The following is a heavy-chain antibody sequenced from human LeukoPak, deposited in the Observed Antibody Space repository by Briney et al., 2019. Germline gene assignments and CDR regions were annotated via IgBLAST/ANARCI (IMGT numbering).Heavy chain of an antibody. CDR1: GFTFSSYG. V-gene: IGHV3-30*18. CDR2: ISYDGSNK. CDR3: AKDLGCSGGSCYSGLGY. Sequence: GRSLRLSCAASGFTFSSYGMHWVRQAPGKGLEWVAVISYDGSNKYYADSVKGRFTISRDNSKNTLYLQMNSLRAEDTAVYYCAKDLGCSGGSCYSGLGYWGQGTPVTVSS. D-gene: IGHD2-15*01. J-gene: IGHJ4*02.